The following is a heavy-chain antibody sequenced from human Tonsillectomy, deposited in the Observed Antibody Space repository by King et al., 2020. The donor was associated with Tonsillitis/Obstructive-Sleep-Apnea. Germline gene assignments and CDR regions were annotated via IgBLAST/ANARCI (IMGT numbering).Heavy chain of an antibody. J-gene: IGHJ4*02. CDR1: GGSISSGGYY. V-gene: IGHV4-31*03. Sequence: QLQESGPGLVKPSQTLSLTCTVSGGSISSGGYYWSWIRQHPGKGLEWIGYSDYSGSTYYNPFLKSRVTILVDTSKKQFSLKLSSLTAADTAVYYFAREGRYYYDSSGYYQYYFDYWGQGTLVTVSS. CDR2: SDYSGST. D-gene: IGHD3-22*01. CDR3: AREGRYYYDSSGYYQYYFDY.